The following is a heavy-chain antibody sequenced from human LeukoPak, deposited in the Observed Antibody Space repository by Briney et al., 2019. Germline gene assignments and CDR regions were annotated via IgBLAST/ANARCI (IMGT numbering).Heavy chain of an antibody. CDR1: RFTFSRYR. V-gene: IGHV3-48*01. Sequence: PGGALRLSCAASRFTFSRYRMNSVRPAPWKGGEGVSYISSSSSTRLYADSVKGRFTISRDNAKNSLYLQMNSLRAEDTAVYYCARDQIVGSYVPGAFDIWGQGTMVTVSS. CDR2: ISSSSSTR. CDR3: ARDQIVGSYVPGAFDI. D-gene: IGHD1-26*01. J-gene: IGHJ3*02.